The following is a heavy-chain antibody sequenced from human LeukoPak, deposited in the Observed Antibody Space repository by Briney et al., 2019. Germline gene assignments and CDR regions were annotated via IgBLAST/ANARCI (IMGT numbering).Heavy chain of an antibody. J-gene: IGHJ4*02. D-gene: IGHD2-21*01. CDR1: GVSISSSNSY. V-gene: IGHV4-39*07. CDR2: INHSGTT. Sequence: PSETLSLTCTVSGVSISSSNSYWGWIRQTPGKGLEWIGEINHSGTTNYNPSLKSRVTMSVDTSKDQFSLKLMSVTAADTGVYYCARRRKVVRAGFDYWGQGTRVIVSS. CDR3: ARRRKVVRAGFDY.